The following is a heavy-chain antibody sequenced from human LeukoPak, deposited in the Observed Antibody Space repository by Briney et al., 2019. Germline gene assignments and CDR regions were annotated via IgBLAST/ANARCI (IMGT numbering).Heavy chain of an antibody. CDR1: GFTFSIYS. J-gene: IGHJ6*03. CDR2: ISSSSSTI. Sequence: GGSLTLSCTASGFTFSIYSMNWVRQAPGKGLEWVSYISSSSSTIYYADSVKGRFTISRDNAKNSLDLQMNSLRAEGTAVYYCARDNEYMDVWGKGATGTVSS. CDR3: ARDNEYMDV. V-gene: IGHV3-48*01. D-gene: IGHD1-1*01.